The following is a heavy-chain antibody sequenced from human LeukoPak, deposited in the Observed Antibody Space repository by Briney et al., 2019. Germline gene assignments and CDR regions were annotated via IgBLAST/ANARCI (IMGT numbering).Heavy chain of an antibody. CDR3: ARTVPVGAPIAPSDCYYAMDV. Sequence: SETLSLTCAVYGGSFSGYYWSCIRQPPGKGLEWIGEINHSGSTNYNPSLKSRVTISVDTSKNQFSLKLSSVTAADTAVYYCARTVPVGAPIAPSDCYYAMDVWGQGTTVTVSS. CDR1: GGSFSGYY. D-gene: IGHD1-26*01. V-gene: IGHV4-34*01. J-gene: IGHJ6*02. CDR2: INHSGST.